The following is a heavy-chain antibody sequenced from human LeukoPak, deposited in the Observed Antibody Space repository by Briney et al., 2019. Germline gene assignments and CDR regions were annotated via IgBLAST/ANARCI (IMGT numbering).Heavy chain of an antibody. D-gene: IGHD3-3*01. CDR2: IYHSGST. CDR3: ARDSGYYDFWSGYSNFDY. V-gene: IGHV4-4*02. Sequence: SGTLSLTCAVSGGSISSSNWWSWVRQPPGKGLEWIGEIYHSGSTNYNPSLKSRVTISVGKSKNQFSLKLSSVTAADTAVYYCARDSGYYDFWSGYSNFDYWGQGTLVTVSS. J-gene: IGHJ4*02. CDR1: GGSISSSNW.